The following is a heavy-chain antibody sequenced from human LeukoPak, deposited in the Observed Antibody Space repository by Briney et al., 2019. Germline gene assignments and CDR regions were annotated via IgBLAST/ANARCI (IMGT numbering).Heavy chain of an antibody. CDR3: ARDLKIVVVHDAFDI. D-gene: IGHD3-22*01. Sequence: GGSLRLSCAGSGFTFSRYTFNWVRQAPGRGLEWVSAISGDSKYIYYTDSVKGRFTISRDNARNSVYLQMNSLGVEDTAVYYCARDLKIVVVHDAFDIWGQGTMVTVSS. J-gene: IGHJ3*02. CDR2: ISGDSKYI. CDR1: GFTFSRYT. V-gene: IGHV3-21*01.